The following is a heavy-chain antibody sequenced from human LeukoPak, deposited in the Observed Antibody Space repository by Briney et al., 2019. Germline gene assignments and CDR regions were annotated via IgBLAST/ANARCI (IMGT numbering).Heavy chain of an antibody. CDR1: GYTFTSYD. J-gene: IGHJ6*03. Sequence: ASVKVSCKASGYTFTSYDINWVRQATGQGLEWMGWMNPNSGNTGYAQKFQGRVTITRNTSISTAYMELSSLRSEDTAVYYCARSKPIMSYMDVWAKGPRSPSP. CDR2: MNPNSGNT. CDR3: ARSKPIMSYMDV. V-gene: IGHV1-8*03.